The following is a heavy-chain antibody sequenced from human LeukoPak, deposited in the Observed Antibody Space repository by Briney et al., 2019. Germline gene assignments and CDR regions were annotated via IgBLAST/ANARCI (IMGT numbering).Heavy chain of an antibody. J-gene: IGHJ5*02. CDR2: IYNSAST. V-gene: IGHV4-39*07. Sequence: SETLSLTCTVSGDSISSTTYFWDWIRQPPGKGLEWIGNIYNSASTHYNPSLKSRVTISADTSKKQVSLKVSSVTAADTAMYYCARVVDGVYGSWIDPWGQGTLVTVPS. CDR1: GDSISSTTYF. CDR3: ARVVDGVYGSWIDP. D-gene: IGHD3-10*01.